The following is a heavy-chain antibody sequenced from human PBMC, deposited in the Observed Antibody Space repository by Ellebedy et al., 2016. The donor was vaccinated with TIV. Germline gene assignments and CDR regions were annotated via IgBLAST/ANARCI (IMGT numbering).Heavy chain of an antibody. CDR3: AKEGGTVSTPFVDY. Sequence: GESLKISCAASGFTFSTSWMTWVRQAPGKGLEWVANIKQDGSEKYYVDSVKGRFTISRDNSKNALYLQMNSLRAEDTAIFYCAKEGGTVSTPFVDYWGQGTLVAVSS. CDR2: IKQDGSEK. D-gene: IGHD2/OR15-2a*01. V-gene: IGHV3-7*03. CDR1: GFTFSTSW. J-gene: IGHJ4*02.